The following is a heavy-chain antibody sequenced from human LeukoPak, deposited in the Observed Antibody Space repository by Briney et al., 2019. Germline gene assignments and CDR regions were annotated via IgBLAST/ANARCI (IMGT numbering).Heavy chain of an antibody. V-gene: IGHV3-23*01. J-gene: IGHJ4*02. CDR2: ISGSGGST. D-gene: IGHD6-13*01. Sequence: GGSLRLSCAASGFTFISYAMSWVRQAPGKGLEWVSAISGSGGSTYYADSVKGRFTISRDNSKNTLYLQMNSLRAEDTAVYYCAKDLASYSSSPYFDYWGQGTLVTVSS. CDR1: GFTFISYA. CDR3: AKDLASYSSSPYFDY.